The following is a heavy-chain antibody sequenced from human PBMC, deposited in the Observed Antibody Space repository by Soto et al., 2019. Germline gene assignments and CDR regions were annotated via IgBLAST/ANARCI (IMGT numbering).Heavy chain of an antibody. CDR2: ISYDGSNK. J-gene: IGHJ5*02. CDR3: AKHGAFGGFDP. D-gene: IGHD3-16*01. CDR1: GFTFSSYG. V-gene: IGHV3-30*18. Sequence: QVQLVESGGGVVQPGRSLRLSCVASGFTFSSYGMHWVRQAPGKGLEWVAVISYDGSNKYYADSVKGRFTISRDNSKNTLYLQMNSLRAEDTAVYYCAKHGAFGGFDPWGQGTLVTVSS.